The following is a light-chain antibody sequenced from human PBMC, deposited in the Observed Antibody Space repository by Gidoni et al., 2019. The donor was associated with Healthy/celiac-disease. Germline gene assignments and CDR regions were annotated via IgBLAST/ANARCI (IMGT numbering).Light chain of an antibody. Sequence: VLTQSPGTLSLSPGERATLSCRASQSVSSSYLAWYQQKPGQAPRLLIYGASSRATGIPDRFSGSGSGTDFTLTISRLEPEDFAVYYCQQYGSSPPITFGQGTRLEIK. CDR2: GAS. J-gene: IGKJ5*01. CDR3: QQYGSSPPIT. CDR1: QSVSSSY. V-gene: IGKV3-20*01.